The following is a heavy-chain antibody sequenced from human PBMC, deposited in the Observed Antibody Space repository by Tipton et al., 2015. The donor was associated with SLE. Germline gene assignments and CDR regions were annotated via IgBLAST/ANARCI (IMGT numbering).Heavy chain of an antibody. CDR1: GYSISSGYY. V-gene: IGHV4-38-2*01. CDR3: ARQPLYYDSRGSSPAYFQS. D-gene: IGHD3-22*01. Sequence: PGLVKPSETLSLTCDVSGYSISSGYYWAWIRQPPGSGLEWIGSINDSGNTYYNPSLKSPVTISADTSKNQFSLKLNSVTAADTAVYYCARQPLYYDSRGSSPAYFQSWGQGTPVTVSS. CDR2: INDSGNT. J-gene: IGHJ1*01.